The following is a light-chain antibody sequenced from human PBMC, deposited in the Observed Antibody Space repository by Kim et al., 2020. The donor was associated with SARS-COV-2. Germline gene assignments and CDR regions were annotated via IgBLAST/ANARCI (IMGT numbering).Light chain of an antibody. CDR2: GNS. CDR1: SSNIGAGYD. Sequence: VTISCTGSSSNIGAGYDIHWYQQLPGTAPKLLIYGNSNRPSGVPDRFSGSKSGTSASLAITGLQAEDEADYYCQSYDSSLSGSVVFGGGTQLTVL. J-gene: IGLJ2*01. CDR3: QSYDSSLSGSVV. V-gene: IGLV1-40*01.